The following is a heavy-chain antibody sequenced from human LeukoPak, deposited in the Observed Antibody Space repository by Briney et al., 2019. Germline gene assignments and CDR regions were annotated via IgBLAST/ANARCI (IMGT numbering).Heavy chain of an antibody. Sequence: GASVKVSCKASGDTFINYDISWVRQAPGQGLEWMGWISAYTGNTNSAQKFQGRVTMTTDTSTTTAYMELRSLRSDDTAVYYCASDYGSDCLSVDAFDVWGQGTMVTVSS. J-gene: IGHJ3*01. CDR3: ASDYGSDCLSVDAFDV. CDR1: GDTFINYD. CDR2: ISAYTGNT. V-gene: IGHV1-18*01. D-gene: IGHD2-21*02.